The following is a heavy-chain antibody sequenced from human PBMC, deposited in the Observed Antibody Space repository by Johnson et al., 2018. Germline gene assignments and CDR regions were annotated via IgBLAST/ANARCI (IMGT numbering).Heavy chain of an antibody. D-gene: IGHD6-6*01. J-gene: IGHJ6*02. CDR3: AKDREQRVQLFGMDV. Sequence: VQLVQSGGGLVQPGGSLRLSCTASGFTFSNYAMCWVRQAPGTGLEWVAAVGSLTYYAPPVTGRLTISRDNSKTTVFLQMNSLRTEDTAVYAGAKDREQRVQLFGMDVWGQGTTVTVSS. V-gene: IGHV3-23*04. CDR1: GFTFSNYA. CDR2: VGSLT.